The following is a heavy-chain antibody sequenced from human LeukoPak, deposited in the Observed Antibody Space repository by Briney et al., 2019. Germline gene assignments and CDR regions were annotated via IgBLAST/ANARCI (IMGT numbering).Heavy chain of an antibody. Sequence: SETLSLTCTVSGGSISSSSYYWGWIRQPPGKGLEWIGSIYYSGSTYYNPSLKSRVTISVDTSKNQFSLKLSSVTAADTAVYYCARGGDGDYPNWFDPWGQGTLVTVSS. CDR3: ARGGDGDYPNWFDP. D-gene: IGHD4-17*01. CDR2: IYYSGST. J-gene: IGHJ5*02. CDR1: GGSISSSSYY. V-gene: IGHV4-39*07.